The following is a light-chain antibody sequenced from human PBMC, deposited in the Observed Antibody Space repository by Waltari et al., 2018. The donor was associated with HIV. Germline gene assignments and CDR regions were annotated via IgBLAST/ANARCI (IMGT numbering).Light chain of an antibody. CDR2: SNN. Sequence: QSVLIQPPSASGTPGQRVTISCSGSSSNIGSNTVNWYQQLPGTAPKLLIYSNNQRPAGVPDRFSGSMSGTSASLAISGLQSEDEADYYCAAWDDSLNGPVFGGGTKLTVL. V-gene: IGLV1-44*01. J-gene: IGLJ3*02. CDR3: AAWDDSLNGPV. CDR1: SSNIGSNT.